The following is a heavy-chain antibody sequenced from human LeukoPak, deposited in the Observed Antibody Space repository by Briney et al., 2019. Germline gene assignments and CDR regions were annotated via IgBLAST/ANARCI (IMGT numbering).Heavy chain of an antibody. J-gene: IGHJ4*02. D-gene: IGHD3-10*01. Sequence: GGSLRLSYVASGFTFSSFAMHWARQAPGKGLEWVAVISYDGSNQYYADSVKGRFTISRDNSRNTLFLQMNSLRAEDTAVYYCAGDRYYGSEIYPEGAVSHWGQGTLVTVSS. CDR1: GFTFSSFA. CDR3: AGDRYYGSEIYPEGAVSH. V-gene: IGHV3-30*04. CDR2: ISYDGSNQ.